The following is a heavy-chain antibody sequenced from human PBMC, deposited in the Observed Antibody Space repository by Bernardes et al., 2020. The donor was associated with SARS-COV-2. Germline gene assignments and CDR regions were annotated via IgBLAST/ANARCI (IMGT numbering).Heavy chain of an antibody. Sequence: GGSLRLSCAASGFTFSSYAMHWVRQAPGKGLEWVAVISYDGSNKYYADSVKGRFTISRDNSKNTLYLQMNSLRAEDTAVYYCARGAYSLNKSGPRSVFDIWGQATMVTVSS. J-gene: IGHJ3*02. CDR3: ARGAYSLNKSGPRSVFDI. CDR1: GFTFSSYA. CDR2: ISYDGSNK. V-gene: IGHV3-30-3*01. D-gene: IGHD1-26*01.